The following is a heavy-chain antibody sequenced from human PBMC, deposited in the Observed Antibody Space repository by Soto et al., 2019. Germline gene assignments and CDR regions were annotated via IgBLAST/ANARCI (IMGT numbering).Heavy chain of an antibody. V-gene: IGHV3-23*01. CDR1: GFTFSSYA. CDR3: AKGNDILTGYWFDY. D-gene: IGHD3-9*01. CDR2: ISGSGGST. Sequence: GGSLRLSCAASGFTFSSYAMSGVRQAPGKGLEWVSAISGSGGSTYYADSVKGRFTISRDNSKNTLYLQMNSLRAEDTAVYYCAKGNDILTGYWFDYWGQGTLVTVS. J-gene: IGHJ4*02.